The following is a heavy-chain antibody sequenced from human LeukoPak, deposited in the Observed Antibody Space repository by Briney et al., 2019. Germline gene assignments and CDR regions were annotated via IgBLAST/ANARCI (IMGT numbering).Heavy chain of an antibody. J-gene: IGHJ5*02. CDR2: IYHSGST. V-gene: IGHV4-39*07. Sequence: SETLSLTCTVSGGSISSSSYYWGWVRQPPGTGLEWIGSIYHSGSTYYNPSLKSRVTISVDRSKNQFSLKLSSVTAADTAVYYCARGRRGYCSSTSCYPGWFDPWGQGTLVTVSS. CDR1: GGSISSSSYY. CDR3: ARGRRGYCSSTSCYPGWFDP. D-gene: IGHD2-2*01.